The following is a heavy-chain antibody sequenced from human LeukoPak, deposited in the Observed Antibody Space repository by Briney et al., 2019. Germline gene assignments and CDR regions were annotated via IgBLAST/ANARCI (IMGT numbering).Heavy chain of an antibody. CDR2: IRPSSTLT. CDR3: ASLASEWELPEVDY. D-gene: IGHD1-26*01. J-gene: IGHJ4*02. V-gene: IGHV3-48*01. Sequence: GGSLRPSCAASGFTFSSYAMNWVRQAPGTGMEWVSYIRPSSTLTNYADSGKGRLTISRDNAKQSLFLQVNSLRAEDTAVYYCASLASEWELPEVDYWGLGTLVTVHS. CDR1: GFTFSSYA.